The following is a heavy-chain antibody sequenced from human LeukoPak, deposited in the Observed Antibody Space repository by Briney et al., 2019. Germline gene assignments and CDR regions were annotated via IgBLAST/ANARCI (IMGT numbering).Heavy chain of an antibody. Sequence: PSETLSLTCAVYGGSFSGYYWSWIRQPPGKGLEWIGSIYYSGSTYYNPSLKSRVTISVDTSKNQFSLKLSSVTAADTAVYYCARDDYSNYVWGQGTLVTVSS. CDR3: ARDDYSNYV. CDR1: GGSFSGYY. J-gene: IGHJ4*02. CDR2: IYYSGST. V-gene: IGHV4-34*01. D-gene: IGHD4-11*01.